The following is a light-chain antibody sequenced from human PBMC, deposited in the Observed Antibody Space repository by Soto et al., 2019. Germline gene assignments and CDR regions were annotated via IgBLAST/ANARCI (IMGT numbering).Light chain of an antibody. CDR1: QSISNN. CDR3: HQYNNLPRT. V-gene: IGKV3-15*01. J-gene: IGKJ1*01. CDR2: GAS. Sequence: EVVMTQSPTTLSVSPGGRATLSCRASQSISNNLAWYRQKPGQAPRLLIYGASTRATGIPARFSGSGSGTEFTLTISSLQSEDFAFYFCHQYNNLPRTFGQGTNVEVK.